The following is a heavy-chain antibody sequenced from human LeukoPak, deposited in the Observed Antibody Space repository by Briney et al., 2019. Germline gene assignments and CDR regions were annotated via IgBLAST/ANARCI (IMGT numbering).Heavy chain of an antibody. D-gene: IGHD1-26*01. CDR1: GGSITTTNW. CDR3: AKEAQWELREYHFDY. J-gene: IGHJ4*02. V-gene: IGHV4-4*02. Sequence: SGTLSLTCGVSGGSITTTNWWSWVRQFPGQGLQWIGEVSLEGVRNYNPSLTSRVTMSLDRAKNLLSLNLNSVTAPATAVYYCAKEAQWELREYHFDYWGQGTLVTVSS. CDR2: VSLEGVR.